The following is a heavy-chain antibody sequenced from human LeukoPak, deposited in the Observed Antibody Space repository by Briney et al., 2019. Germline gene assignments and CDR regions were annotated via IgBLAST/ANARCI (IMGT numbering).Heavy chain of an antibody. Sequence: GGSLRLSCAASGFTFSSYWMSWVRQAPGKGLEWVANIKQDGSEKYYVDSVKGRFTISRDNAKNSLYLQMNSLRAEDTAVYYCARLSSSGWYDYYYGMDVWGQGTTVTVSS. V-gene: IGHV3-7*01. CDR1: GFTFSSYW. CDR2: IKQDGSEK. J-gene: IGHJ6*02. CDR3: ARLSSSGWYDYYYGMDV. D-gene: IGHD6-19*01.